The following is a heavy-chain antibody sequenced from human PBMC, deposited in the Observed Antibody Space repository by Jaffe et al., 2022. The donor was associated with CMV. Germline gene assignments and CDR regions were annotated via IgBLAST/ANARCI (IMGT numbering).Heavy chain of an antibody. CDR3: ARGQGYSGYEKDYGMDV. Sequence: QVQLQQWGAGLLKPSETLSLTCAVYGGSFSGYYWSWIRQPPGKGLEWIGEINHSGSTNYNPSLKSRVTISVDTSKNQFSLKLSSVTAADTAVYYCARGQGYSGYEKDYGMDVWGQGTTVTVSS. D-gene: IGHD5-12*01. CDR2: INHSGST. V-gene: IGHV4-34*01. CDR1: GGSFSGYY. J-gene: IGHJ6*02.